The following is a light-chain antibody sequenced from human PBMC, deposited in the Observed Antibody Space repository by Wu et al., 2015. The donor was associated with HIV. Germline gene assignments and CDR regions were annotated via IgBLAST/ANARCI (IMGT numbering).Light chain of an antibody. Sequence: DIQMTQSPSSVSASVGDRVTITCRASQGISSWLAWYQQKPGKAPKLLIYAASNLESGVPSRFSGSGSGTDFTLTINSLQPDDFATXYCHQYSNYWAFGQGTRVEVK. CDR3: HQYSNYWA. V-gene: IGKV1-12*01. CDR1: QGISSW. CDR2: AAS. J-gene: IGKJ1*01.